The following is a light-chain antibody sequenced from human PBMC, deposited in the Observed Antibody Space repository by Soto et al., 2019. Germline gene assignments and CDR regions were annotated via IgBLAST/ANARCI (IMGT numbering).Light chain of an antibody. CDR1: QSISTF. J-gene: IGKJ1*01. Sequence: DIQMTQSPSSLSASVGDRVSVTCRASQSISTFLNWYQQRPGEAPKLLLYAASSLQSGVPSRFSGSGSVADFTLNIGSLQPEDFETYYSQQSYTTPRTFGQGTKGEVK. CDR2: AAS. V-gene: IGKV1-39*01. CDR3: QQSYTTPRT.